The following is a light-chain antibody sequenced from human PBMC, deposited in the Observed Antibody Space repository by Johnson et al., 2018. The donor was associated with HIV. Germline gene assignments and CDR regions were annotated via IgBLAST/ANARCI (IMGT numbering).Light chain of an antibody. J-gene: IGLJ1*01. V-gene: IGLV1-44*01. CDR3: AALDDSRNGFV. Sequence: QSVLTQPPSVSAAPGQKVTISCSGSSSNIGNNYVSWYQQLPGTAPKLLIYSNNQRPSGVPDRFSGSKSGTSASLAISGLQTEDEADYYCAALDDSRNGFVFGTGTKVTVL. CDR1: SSNIGNNY. CDR2: SNN.